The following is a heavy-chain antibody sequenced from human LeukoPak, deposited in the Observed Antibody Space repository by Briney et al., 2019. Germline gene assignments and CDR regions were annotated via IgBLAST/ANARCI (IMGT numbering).Heavy chain of an antibody. CDR3: ARDRYGYLDY. Sequence: RPGGSLRLSCAASGFTFSSYAMHWVRQAPGKGLEYVSAISSNGGSTYYANSVKGRFTISRDNAKNSLYLQMNSLRAEDTALYYCARDRYGYLDYWGQGTLVTVSS. CDR1: GFTFSSYA. V-gene: IGHV3-64*01. D-gene: IGHD5-18*01. CDR2: ISSNGGST. J-gene: IGHJ4*02.